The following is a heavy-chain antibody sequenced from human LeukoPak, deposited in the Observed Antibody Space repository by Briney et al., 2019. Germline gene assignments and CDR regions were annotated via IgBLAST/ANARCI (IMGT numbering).Heavy chain of an antibody. Sequence: ASVKVSCKASGYTFTSSTHFGWVRQAPGQGLERMGWVSGYNNNTNYAQKVQGRVTMTTDPSTSTAYMELRSLRSDDTAMYYCARIDPAVALGGFDIWGQGTMVTVSS. V-gene: IGHV1-18*01. CDR3: ARIDPAVALGGFDI. CDR1: GYTFTSST. CDR2: VSGYNNNT. D-gene: IGHD2-2*01. J-gene: IGHJ3*02.